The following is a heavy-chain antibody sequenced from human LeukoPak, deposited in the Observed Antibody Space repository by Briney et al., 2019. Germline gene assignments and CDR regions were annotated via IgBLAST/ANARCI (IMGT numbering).Heavy chain of an antibody. J-gene: IGHJ4*02. Sequence: GASVKVSCKASGYTFTSYGICWVRQAPGQGLEWMGWISAYNGNTNYAQKLQGRVTMTTDTSTSTAYMELRSLRSDDTAVYYCARDKVYDGYYDSSGYGEFDYWGQGTLVTVSS. CDR2: ISAYNGNT. CDR3: ARDKVYDGYYDSSGYGEFDY. V-gene: IGHV1-18*01. D-gene: IGHD3-22*01. CDR1: GYTFTSYG.